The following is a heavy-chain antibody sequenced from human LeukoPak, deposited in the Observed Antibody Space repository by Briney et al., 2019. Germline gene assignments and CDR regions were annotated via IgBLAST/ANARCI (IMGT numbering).Heavy chain of an antibody. D-gene: IGHD6-19*01. CDR1: GYTFTGYY. J-gene: IGHJ4*02. Sequence: ASVKVSCKASGYTFTGYYMHWVRQAPGQGLEWMGWINPNSGGTYYAQKFQGRVTMTRDTSISTAYMELSRLRSDDTAVYYCATDSGIAVAHGGDYWGQGTLVTVSS. CDR3: ATDSGIAVAHGGDY. V-gene: IGHV1-2*02. CDR2: INPNSGGT.